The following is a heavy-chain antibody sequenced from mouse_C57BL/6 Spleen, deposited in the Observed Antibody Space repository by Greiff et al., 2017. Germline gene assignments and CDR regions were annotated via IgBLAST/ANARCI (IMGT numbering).Heavy chain of an antibody. CDR1: GFNIKDYY. D-gene: IGHD2-3*01. Sequence: VQLQQSGAELVKPGASVKLSCTASGFNIKDYYMHWVKQRTEKGLEWIGRIDPEDGETKYAPKFKGKATITADTSSNTAYLQLSSLTSEDTAVYYCARGDDGYPWFAYWGQGTLVTVSA. V-gene: IGHV14-2*01. J-gene: IGHJ3*01. CDR2: IDPEDGET. CDR3: ARGDDGYPWFAY.